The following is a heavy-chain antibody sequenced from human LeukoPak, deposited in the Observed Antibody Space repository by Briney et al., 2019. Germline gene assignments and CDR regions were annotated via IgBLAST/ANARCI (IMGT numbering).Heavy chain of an antibody. D-gene: IGHD3-3*01. V-gene: IGHV3-7*01. J-gene: IGHJ4*02. CDR2: IKQDGSEK. CDR3: ARGKKRGVYYDFWSGYYDY. Sequence: GGSLRLSCAASGFTFSSYWMSWVRQAPGKGLEWVANIKQDGSEKYYVDSVKGRFTISRDNAKNSLYLQMNSLRAEDTAVYYCARGKKRGVYYDFWSGYYDYWGQGTLVTVSS. CDR1: GFTFSSYW.